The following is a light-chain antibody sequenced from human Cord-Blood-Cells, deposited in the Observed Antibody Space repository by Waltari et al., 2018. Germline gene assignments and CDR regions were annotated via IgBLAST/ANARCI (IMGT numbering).Light chain of an antibody. V-gene: IGKV2-28*01. CDR3: MQALQTPPWT. CDR1: QSLLHSNGYNY. CDR2: LGS. Sequence: DIVMTQSPLSLPVTPGEPASISCSSSQSLLHSNGYNYLDWYLQKPGQSPQLLIYLGSNRASGVPDRFSGSGSGTEFTLKISRVEAEDVGVYYGMQALQTPPWTFGQGTKVEIK. J-gene: IGKJ1*01.